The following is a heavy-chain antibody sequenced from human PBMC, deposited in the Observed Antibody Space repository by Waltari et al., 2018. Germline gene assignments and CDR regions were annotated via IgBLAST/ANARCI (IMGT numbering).Heavy chain of an antibody. CDR1: GFTFGSYL. J-gene: IGHJ4*02. D-gene: IGHD1-20*01. V-gene: IGHV3-74*01. CDR2: INSEGSST. CDR3: AREINWNDGGRFFDS. Sequence: EVQLVESGGGLVQPGESLRLSCTAPGFTFGSYLMHWVRQAPGTGRVWVSRINSEGSSTIYADSVKGRFTISRDNAKNTLYLQMNSLRAEDTAVYYCAREINWNDGGRFFDSWGQGTLVTVSS.